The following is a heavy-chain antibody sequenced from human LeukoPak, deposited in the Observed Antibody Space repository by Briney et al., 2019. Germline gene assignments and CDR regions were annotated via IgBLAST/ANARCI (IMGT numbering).Heavy chain of an antibody. V-gene: IGHV3-7*01. CDR1: GFTFSSYW. J-gene: IGHJ3*02. CDR2: MNQDGSEK. CDR3: ARENYGDYVEAFDI. Sequence: GGSLRLSCAASGFTFSSYWMSWVRQAPGKGLEWVANMNQDGSEKYYVDSVKGRFTISRDNAKNSLYLQMNSLRAEDTAVYYCARENYGDYVEAFDIWGQGTMVTVSS. D-gene: IGHD4-17*01.